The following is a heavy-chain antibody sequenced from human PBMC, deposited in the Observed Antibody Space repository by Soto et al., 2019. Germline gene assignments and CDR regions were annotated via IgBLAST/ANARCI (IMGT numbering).Heavy chain of an antibody. J-gene: IGHJ6*02. Sequence: SGPTLVNPTQTLTLTCTFSGFSLTTRPVGVGWIRQPPGKALEWLARIDWDDDKYYSTSLKTRLTISKDTSKNQVVLTMTNMDPVDTATYYCARIVLDSSGYSNYYYYYGMDVWGQGTTVTAP. CDR1: GFSLTTRPVG. CDR2: IDWDDDK. CDR3: ARIVLDSSGYSNYYYYYGMDV. D-gene: IGHD3-22*01. V-gene: IGHV2-70*11.